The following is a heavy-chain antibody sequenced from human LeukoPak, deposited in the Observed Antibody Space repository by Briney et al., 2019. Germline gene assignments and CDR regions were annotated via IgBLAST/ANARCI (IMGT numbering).Heavy chain of an antibody. CDR2: IKPDGSET. CDR3: ALLAEDATG. V-gene: IGHV3-7*03. J-gene: IGHJ4*02. Sequence: GGSLRLSCEASEFTFSSYWMSWVRQAPGKGLEWVANIKPDGSETYYADSVKGRFTISRDNSKNTLYLQMNSLRAEDTAVYYCALLAEDATGWGQGTLVTVSS. D-gene: IGHD4-17*01. CDR1: EFTFSSYW.